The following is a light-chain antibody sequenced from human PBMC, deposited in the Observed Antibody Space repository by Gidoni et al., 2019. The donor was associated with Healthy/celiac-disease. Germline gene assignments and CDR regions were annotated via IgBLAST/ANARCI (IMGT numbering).Light chain of an antibody. J-gene: IGKJ1*01. V-gene: IGKV2-28*01. Sequence: DIVLTPSLLSLPVTPGEPASISCRSSQSLLHSNGYNYLDWYLQKPGQSPQLLIYLGSNRASGGPDRFSGSGSGTDFTLKISRVEAEDVGVYYCMQALQTPRTFGQGTKVEIK. CDR1: QSLLHSNGYNY. CDR3: MQALQTPRT. CDR2: LGS.